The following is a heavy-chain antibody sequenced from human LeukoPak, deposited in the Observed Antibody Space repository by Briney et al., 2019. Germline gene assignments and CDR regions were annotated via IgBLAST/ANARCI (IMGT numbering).Heavy chain of an antibody. CDR1: GYTFTSYY. J-gene: IGHJ4*02. CDR3: ARDAVAGTDYFDY. Sequence: GASVKVSCKASGYTFTSYYIHWVRQAPGQGLEWMGIINPNDGSTSYSQKFQGRVTMTRDMSISTAYMELSRLRSDDTAVYYCARDAVAGTDYFDYWGQGTLVTVSS. V-gene: IGHV1-46*01. CDR2: INPNDGST. D-gene: IGHD6-19*01.